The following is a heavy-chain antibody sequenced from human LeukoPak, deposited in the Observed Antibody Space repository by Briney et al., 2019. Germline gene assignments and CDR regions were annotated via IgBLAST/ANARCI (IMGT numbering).Heavy chain of an antibody. V-gene: IGHV3-21*01. CDR2: ISASSNFI. Sequence: GGSLRLSCVVSGFTFSSYSMSWVRQAPGKGLEWVSSISASSNFISYADSVKGRFTISRDNAKKSLYLQMNSVRAEDTAVYYCARDPGYSSGWFDYWGQGALVTVPS. D-gene: IGHD6-19*01. J-gene: IGHJ4*02. CDR1: GFTFSSYS. CDR3: ARDPGYSSGWFDY.